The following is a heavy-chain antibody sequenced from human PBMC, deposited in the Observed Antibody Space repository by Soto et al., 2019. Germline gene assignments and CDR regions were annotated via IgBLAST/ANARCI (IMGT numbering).Heavy chain of an antibody. V-gene: IGHV4-59*01. D-gene: IGHD5-12*01. CDR2: IYYSGST. J-gene: IGHJ4*02. CDR1: GGSISSYY. CDR3: ASGGFGGYDFYFDY. Sequence: SETLSLTCTVSGGSISSYYWSWIRQPPGKGLEWIGYIYYSGSTNYNPSLKSRVTISVDTSKNQFSLKLSSVTAADTAVYYCASGGFGGYDFYFDYWGQGTLVTVSS.